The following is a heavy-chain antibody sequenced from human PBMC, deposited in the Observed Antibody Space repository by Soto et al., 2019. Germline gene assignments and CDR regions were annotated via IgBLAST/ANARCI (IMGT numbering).Heavy chain of an antibody. V-gene: IGHV3-7*01. D-gene: IGHD2-15*01. J-gene: IGHJ3*02. CDR3: AREKSPVVVVATMIFGVGFDI. Sequence: GGSLRLSCAASGFTFSSYWMSWVRQAPGKGLEWVANIKQDGSEKYYVDSVKGRFTISRDNAKNSLYLQMNSLRAEDTAVYYCAREKSPVVVVATMIFGVGFDIWGQGTMVTVSS. CDR1: GFTFSSYW. CDR2: IKQDGSEK.